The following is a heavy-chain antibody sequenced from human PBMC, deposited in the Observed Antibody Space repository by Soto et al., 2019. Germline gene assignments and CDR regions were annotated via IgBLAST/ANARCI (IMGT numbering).Heavy chain of an antibody. CDR2: IDPSDSYT. Sequence: GESLKIPCKGSGYSFTSYWISWVRQMPGKGLEWMGRIDPSDSYTNYSPSFQGHVTISADKSISTAYLQWSSLKASDTAMYYCASYCSSTSCYTRYYYGMDVWGQGTTVTVSS. CDR1: GYSFTSYW. CDR3: ASYCSSTSCYTRYYYGMDV. J-gene: IGHJ6*02. V-gene: IGHV5-10-1*01. D-gene: IGHD2-2*02.